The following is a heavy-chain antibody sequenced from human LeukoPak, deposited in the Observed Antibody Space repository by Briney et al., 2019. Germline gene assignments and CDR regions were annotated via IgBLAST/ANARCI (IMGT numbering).Heavy chain of an antibody. V-gene: IGHV1-3*01. CDR3: ARGYCSSTSCYMDV. CDR2: INAGNGNI. J-gene: IGHJ6*02. CDR1: GHTSTTYA. Sequence: VASVNVSFKASGHTSTTYAIHWVRQAPGQGLEWMGRINAGNGNIKYSQKFQGRVTITGDTSASTAYMELSSLRSEDTAVYYCARGYCSSTSCYMDVWGQGTTVT. D-gene: IGHD2-2*01.